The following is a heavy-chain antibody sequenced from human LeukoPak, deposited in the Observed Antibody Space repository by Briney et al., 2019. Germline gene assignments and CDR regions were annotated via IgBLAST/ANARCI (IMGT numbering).Heavy chain of an antibody. CDR1: GFTFDDYA. V-gene: IGHV3-43*02. D-gene: IGHD6-13*01. J-gene: IGHJ4*02. CDR2: ISGDGGSI. Sequence: GRSLRLSCAASGFTFDDYAIYWVSQGPGKGLEWDSLISGDGGSIYYADSVKGRFTISRDNSKNSLYLQMNSLRTEDTALYYCAKEDYSSSWYALDYWGQGTLVTVSS. CDR3: AKEDYSSSWYALDY.